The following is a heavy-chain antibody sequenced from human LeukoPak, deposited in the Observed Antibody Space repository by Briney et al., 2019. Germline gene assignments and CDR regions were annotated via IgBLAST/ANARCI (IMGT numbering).Heavy chain of an antibody. CDR1: GFTFSSYA. CDR3: AKGNYYDSSGYSLDY. CDR2: ISGSGGST. V-gene: IGHV3-23*01. D-gene: IGHD3-22*01. J-gene: IGHJ4*02. Sequence: GGSLRLSCAASGFTFSSYAMSWVRQAPGKGLEWVSAISGSGGSTYYADSVKGRFTISRDNSKNTLYLQMNSLRDEDTAVYYCAKGNYYDSSGYSLDYWGQGTLVTVSS.